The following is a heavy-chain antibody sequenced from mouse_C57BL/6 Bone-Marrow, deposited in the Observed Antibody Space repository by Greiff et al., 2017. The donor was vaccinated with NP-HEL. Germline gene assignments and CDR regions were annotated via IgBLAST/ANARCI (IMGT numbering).Heavy chain of an antibody. Sequence: QVQLQQPGAELVKPGASVKLSCKASGYTFTSYWMHWVKQRPGQGLEWIGMIHPNSGSTNYNEKFKSKATLTVDKSSSTAYMQLSSLTSEDSAVYYCASYVYYLYAMDYWGQGTSVTVSS. CDR3: ASYVYYLYAMDY. CDR2: IHPNSGST. J-gene: IGHJ4*01. CDR1: GYTFTSYW. V-gene: IGHV1-64*01. D-gene: IGHD1-1*01.